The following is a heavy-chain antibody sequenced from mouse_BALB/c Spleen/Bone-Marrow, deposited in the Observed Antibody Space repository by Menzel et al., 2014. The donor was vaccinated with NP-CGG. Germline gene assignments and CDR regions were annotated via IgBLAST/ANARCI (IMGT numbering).Heavy chain of an antibody. V-gene: IGHV1-80*01. D-gene: IGHD2-1*01. CDR1: GYTFTNFW. CDR3: ARVYYGNLDY. J-gene: IGHJ2*01. CDR2: IHPGDGDT. Sequence: LVESGAELVRPGSSVKISCKASGYTFTNFWMNWVKQRPGQGLEWIGQIHPGDGDTNNNGEFKGKATLTTDKSSSTAYMQLSSLSSEDSAVYFCARVYYGNLDYWGQGTTLTVSS.